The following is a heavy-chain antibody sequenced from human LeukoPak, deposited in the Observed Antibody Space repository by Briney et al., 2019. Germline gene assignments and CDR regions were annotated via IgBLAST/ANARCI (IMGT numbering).Heavy chain of an antibody. CDR2: ISPNSGGT. V-gene: IGHV1-2*02. Sequence: GASVKVSCTASGYTFTGYYMHWVRQAPGQGLEWMGWISPNSGGTNYAQKFQGRVTMTRDTSISTAYMELSRLRSDDTAVYYCARERISDAFDIWGQGTMVTVSS. D-gene: IGHD3-10*01. J-gene: IGHJ3*02. CDR1: GYTFTGYY. CDR3: ARERISDAFDI.